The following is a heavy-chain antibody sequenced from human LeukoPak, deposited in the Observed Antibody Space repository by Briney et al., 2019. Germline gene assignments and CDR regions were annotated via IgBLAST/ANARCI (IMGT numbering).Heavy chain of an antibody. Sequence: GSLRLSCAASGFTFSSYAMSWVRQAPGKGLEWVSGINWNGGSTGYADSVKGRFTISRDNAKNSLYLQMNSLRAEDTALYYCARDYYYYYMDVWGKGTTVTVSS. J-gene: IGHJ6*03. CDR3: ARDYYYYYMDV. CDR1: GFTFSSYA. CDR2: INWNGGST. V-gene: IGHV3-20*04.